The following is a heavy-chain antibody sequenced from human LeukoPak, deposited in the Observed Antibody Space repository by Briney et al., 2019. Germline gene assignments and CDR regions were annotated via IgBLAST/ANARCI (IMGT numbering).Heavy chain of an antibody. CDR3: ARNQYYYDSSGYGNYFDY. CDR1: GGSISSSNW. Sequence: PSGTLSLTCAVSGGSISSSNWWSWVRQPPGQGLEWIGEIYHSGSANYNPSLKSRVTISVDKSKNQFSLKLSSVTAADTAVYYCARNQYYYDSSGYGNYFDYWGQGTLVTVSS. D-gene: IGHD3-22*01. J-gene: IGHJ4*02. CDR2: IYHSGSA. V-gene: IGHV4-4*02.